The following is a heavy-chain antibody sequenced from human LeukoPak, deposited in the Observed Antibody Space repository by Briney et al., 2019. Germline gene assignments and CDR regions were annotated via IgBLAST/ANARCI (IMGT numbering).Heavy chain of an antibody. CDR1: GGSISSYSYF. Sequence: SETLSLTCTVSGGSISSYSYFWDWIRQPPGRGLEWIGTIYYSGSTYSNPSLKSRVTISVDTSKNQFSLKLGSVTAADTAVYYCARRISQQLAWFDPWGQGTLVTVSS. CDR2: IYYSGST. V-gene: IGHV4-39*01. D-gene: IGHD6-13*01. J-gene: IGHJ5*02. CDR3: ARRISQQLAWFDP.